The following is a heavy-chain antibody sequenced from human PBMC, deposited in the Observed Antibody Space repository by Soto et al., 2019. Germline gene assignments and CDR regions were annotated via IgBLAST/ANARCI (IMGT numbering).Heavy chain of an antibody. CDR1: GGTFSSYA. CDR2: IIPIFGTA. J-gene: IGHJ4*02. Sequence: SVKVSCKASGGTFSSYAISWVRQAPGQGLEWMGGIIPIFGTANYAQKFQGRVTITADESTSTAYMELSSLRSEDTAVYYCAREGRAAHTYFDYWGQGTLVTVSS. D-gene: IGHD6-13*01. CDR3: AREGRAAHTYFDY. V-gene: IGHV1-69*13.